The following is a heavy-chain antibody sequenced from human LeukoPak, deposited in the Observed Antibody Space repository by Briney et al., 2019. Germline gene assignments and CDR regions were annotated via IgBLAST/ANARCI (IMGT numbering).Heavy chain of an antibody. V-gene: IGHV4-59*01. CDR1: GGSISSYY. CDR2: IYHSGST. D-gene: IGHD3-3*01. CDR3: ARRVGWSGYYFFDP. J-gene: IGHJ5*02. Sequence: PSETLSLTCTVSGGSISSYYWRWIRQPPGKGLEWIGYIYHSGSTNYNPSLKSRVTISVDTSKNQFSLKLSSVTAADTAVYYCARRVGWSGYYFFDPWGQGTLVTVSS.